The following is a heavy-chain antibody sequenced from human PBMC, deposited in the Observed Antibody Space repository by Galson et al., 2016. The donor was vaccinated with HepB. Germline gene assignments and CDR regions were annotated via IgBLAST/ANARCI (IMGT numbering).Heavy chain of an antibody. J-gene: IGHJ5*02. CDR3: ARGATSTEVTP. CDR1: GFTFSSYG. Sequence: SLRLSCAASGFTFSSYGMHWVRQAPGKGLEWVSYISSRRSTIYYADSVKGRFTISRDNGKNTLYLQMNSLRGEDTALYYCARGATSTEVTPWGQGTLVTVSS. CDR2: ISSRRSTI. V-gene: IGHV3-48*01. D-gene: IGHD4-23*01.